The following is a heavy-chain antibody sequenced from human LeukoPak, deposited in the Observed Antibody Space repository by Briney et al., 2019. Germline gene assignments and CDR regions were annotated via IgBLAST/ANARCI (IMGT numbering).Heavy chain of an antibody. D-gene: IGHD4-11*01. Sequence: PSETLSLTCTVSGDSITTYYWSWIRQPPGKGLEWIGYIYHSGSTKYNPSLKSRVTISVDTSKKQFSLKLSSVTAADTAVYYCARHTVPYYFDYWGQGTLVTVSS. CDR3: ARHTVPYYFDY. V-gene: IGHV4-59*08. CDR1: GDSITTYY. CDR2: IYHSGST. J-gene: IGHJ4*02.